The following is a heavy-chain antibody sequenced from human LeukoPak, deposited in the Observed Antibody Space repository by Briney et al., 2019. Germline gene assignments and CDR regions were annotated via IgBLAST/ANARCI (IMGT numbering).Heavy chain of an antibody. CDR3: ARDAGWLLDFDY. CDR1: GLTVSSSH. V-gene: IGHV3-21*01. D-gene: IGHD2-21*02. Sequence: GGSLRLSCAASGLTVSSSHMNWVRQAPGKGLEWVSSISSSSSYIYYADSVKGRFTISRDNAKNSLYLQMNSLRAEDTAVYYCARDAGWLLDFDYWGQGTLVTVSS. CDR2: ISSSSSYI. J-gene: IGHJ4*02.